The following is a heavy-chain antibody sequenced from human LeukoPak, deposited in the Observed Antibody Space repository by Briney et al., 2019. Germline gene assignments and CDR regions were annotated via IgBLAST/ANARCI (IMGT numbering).Heavy chain of an antibody. CDR1: GGSFSGYF. D-gene: IGHD3-22*01. V-gene: IGHV4-34*01. Sequence: SETLSLTCAVSGGSFSGYFWSWIRQPPGKGLEWIGEINHSGSTNYNPSLKSRVTISVDTSKNQFSLKLSSVTAADTAVCYCARGYYYDSSAYYKYWGQGTLVTVSS. J-gene: IGHJ4*02. CDR2: INHSGST. CDR3: ARGYYYDSSAYYKY.